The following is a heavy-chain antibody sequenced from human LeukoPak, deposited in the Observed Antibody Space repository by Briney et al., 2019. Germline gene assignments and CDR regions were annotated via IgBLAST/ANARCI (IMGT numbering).Heavy chain of an antibody. CDR1: GYTFTSYG. V-gene: IGHV1-18*01. CDR3: ARDIRQGLVVPAALPGGFDP. Sequence: GASVKVSCKASGYTFTSYGISWVRQAPGQGLEWMGWISAYNGNTNYAQKLQGRVTMTTDTSTSTAYMELRSLRSDDTAVYYCARDIRQGLVVPAALPGGFDPWGQGTLVTVSS. D-gene: IGHD2-2*01. CDR2: ISAYNGNT. J-gene: IGHJ5*02.